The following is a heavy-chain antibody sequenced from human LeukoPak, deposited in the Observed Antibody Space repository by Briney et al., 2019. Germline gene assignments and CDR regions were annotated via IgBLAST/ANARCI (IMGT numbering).Heavy chain of an antibody. CDR2: IYSGGST. D-gene: IGHD1-26*01. V-gene: IGHV3-66*01. J-gene: IGHJ4*02. CDR3: ARVGSLMDYFDY. Sequence: GGSLRLSCAASGFTVSSNYMSWVRQAPGKGLEWVSVIYSGGSTYYADSVKGRFTISRDNSKNTLYLQMNSLRAEDTAVYYCARVGSLMDYFDYWGQGTLVTVSS. CDR1: GFTVSSNY.